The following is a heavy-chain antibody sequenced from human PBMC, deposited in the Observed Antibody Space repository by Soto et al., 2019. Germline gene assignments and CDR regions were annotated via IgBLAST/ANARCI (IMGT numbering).Heavy chain of an antibody. J-gene: IGHJ6*02. D-gene: IGHD4-4*01. CDR2: ISGSGGST. Sequence: GGSLRLSCAASGFTFSSYAMSWVRQAPGKGLEWVSAISGSGGSTYYADSVKGRFTISRDNAKNSLYLQMNSLRAEDTALYYCAKDLATVTSSYGMDVWGQGTTVTVSS. CDR1: GFTFSSYA. CDR3: AKDLATVTSSYGMDV. V-gene: IGHV3-23*01.